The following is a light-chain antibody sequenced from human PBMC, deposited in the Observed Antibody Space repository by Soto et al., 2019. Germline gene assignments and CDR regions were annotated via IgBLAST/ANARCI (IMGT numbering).Light chain of an antibody. J-gene: IGKJ2*01. V-gene: IGKV1-9*01. CDR3: QQLNSYPRYT. CDR1: QGISSY. CDR2: AAS. Sequence: IQLTQSPSSLSASVGDRVTITCRASQGISSYLAWYQQKPGKAPKLLIYAASTLQSGVPSRFSGSRSGTDLTLTISSLQPEDFATYYCQQLNSYPRYTFGQGTKLEIK.